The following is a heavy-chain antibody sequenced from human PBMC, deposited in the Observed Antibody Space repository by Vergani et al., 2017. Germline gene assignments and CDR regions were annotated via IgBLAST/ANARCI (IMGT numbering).Heavy chain of an antibody. CDR1: GFTFSSYA. CDR3: AKDGWVAASPNL. Sequence: EVQLLESGGGLVQPGGSLRLSCAASGFTFSSYAMSWVRQAPGKGLEWVSAISGSGSSTYYADSVKGRFSISRDNSKNTLYLQMNSLRAEDTAVYYCAKDGWVAASPNLWGQGTLVTVSS. J-gene: IGHJ5*02. D-gene: IGHD2-15*01. V-gene: IGHV3-23*01. CDR2: ISGSGSST.